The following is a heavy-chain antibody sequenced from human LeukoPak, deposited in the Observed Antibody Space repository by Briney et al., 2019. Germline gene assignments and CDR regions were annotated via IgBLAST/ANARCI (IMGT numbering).Heavy chain of an antibody. D-gene: IGHD3-22*01. CDR3: ARDPVYYDSSGYQYYFDY. CDR1: GFTFSSYT. V-gene: IGHV3-48*01. J-gene: IGHJ4*02. CDR2: ISGSSSTI. Sequence: PGGSLRLSCAASGFTFSSYTMNWVRQAPGKGLEWVSYISGSSSTIYYADSVKGRFTISRDNAKNSLYLQMNSLRAEDTAVYFCARDPVYYDSSGYQYYFDYWGQGTLVTVSS.